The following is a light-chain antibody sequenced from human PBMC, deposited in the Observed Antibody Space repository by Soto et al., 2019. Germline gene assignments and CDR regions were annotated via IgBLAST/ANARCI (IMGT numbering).Light chain of an antibody. CDR2: EVS. CDR1: SSDIGAYDY. Sequence: QPVLTQPASVSGAHGQAIAIFCTGTSSDIGAYDYVSWYQQHPDKAPKLMIYEVSNRPSGVSNRFSGSKSVNTATLTISGLQAEDEADYYCSSHTSSNTRIFGTGTKVTVL. CDR3: SSHTSSNTRI. V-gene: IGLV2-14*03. J-gene: IGLJ1*01.